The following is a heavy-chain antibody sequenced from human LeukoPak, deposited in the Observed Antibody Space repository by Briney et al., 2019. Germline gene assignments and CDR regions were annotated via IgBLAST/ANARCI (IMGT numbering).Heavy chain of an antibody. CDR1: GFTFSSYG. D-gene: IGHD3-22*01. V-gene: IGHV3-23*01. CDR2: ISGSGGST. CDR3: AKMGGKLDYYDSSGYWAPFDY. Sequence: PGGTLRLSCAASGFTFSSYGMSWVRQAPGKGLEWVSAISGSGGSTYYADSVKGRFTISRDNSKNTLYLQMNSLRAEDTAVYYCAKMGGKLDYYDSSGYWAPFDYWGQGTLATVPS. J-gene: IGHJ4*02.